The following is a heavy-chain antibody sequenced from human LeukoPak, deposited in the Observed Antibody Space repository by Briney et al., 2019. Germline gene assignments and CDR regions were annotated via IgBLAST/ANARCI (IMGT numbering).Heavy chain of an antibody. CDR2: IYYSGST. CDR3: ARDRGSYED. Sequence: PSETLSLTCTVSGGSISSSSYYWGWIRQPPGKGLEWIGSIYYSGSTYYNPSLKSRVTISVDTSKNQFSLKLSSVTAADTAVYYCARDRGSYEDWGQGTLVTVSS. D-gene: IGHD1-26*01. V-gene: IGHV4-39*07. CDR1: GGSISSSSYY. J-gene: IGHJ4*02.